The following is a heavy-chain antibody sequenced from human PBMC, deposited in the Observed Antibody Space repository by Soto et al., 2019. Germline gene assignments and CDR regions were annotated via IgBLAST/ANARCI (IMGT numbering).Heavy chain of an antibody. CDR1: GYSFTNYW. CDR2: IDPSDSYT. J-gene: IGHJ4*02. Sequence: EVQLVQSGAEVKKPGESLRLSCKGSGYSFTNYWITWVRQMPGKGLEWMGRIDPSDSYTNYSPSFQGHVTISADKSIGTAYLQWSSLKASDTAMYYCARDPGFTDDYYMYDFDYWGQGTLVTVSS. D-gene: IGHD3-10*01. CDR3: ARDPGFTDDYYMYDFDY. V-gene: IGHV5-10-1*01.